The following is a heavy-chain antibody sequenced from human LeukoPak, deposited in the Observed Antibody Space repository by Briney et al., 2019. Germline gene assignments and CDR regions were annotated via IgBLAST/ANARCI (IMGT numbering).Heavy chain of an antibody. J-gene: IGHJ4*02. V-gene: IGHV3-11*01. CDR3: ARDQGPPRDYFDY. Sequence: GGSLRLSCAASGFTFSDYYMSWIRQAPGKWLEWVSYISSSGSTIYYADSVKGRFTISRDNAKNSLYLQMNSLRAEDTAVYYCARDQGPPRDYFDYWGQGTLVTVSS. CDR2: ISSSGSTI. CDR1: GFTFSDYY.